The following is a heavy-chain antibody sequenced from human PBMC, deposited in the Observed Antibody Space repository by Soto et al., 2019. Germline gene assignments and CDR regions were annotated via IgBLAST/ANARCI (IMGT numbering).Heavy chain of an antibody. CDR1: GFTFSSYG. V-gene: IGHV3-30*18. CDR2: ISYDGSNK. J-gene: IGHJ4*02. CDR3: AKDHLTRHLYDYIWGSYRPTPFDY. D-gene: IGHD3-16*02. Sequence: PGGSLRLSCAASGFTFSSYGMHWVRQAPGKGLEWVAVISYDGSNKYYADSVKGRFTISRDNSKNTLYLQMNSLRAEDTAVYYCAKDHLTRHLYDYIWGSYRPTPFDYWGQGTLVTVSS.